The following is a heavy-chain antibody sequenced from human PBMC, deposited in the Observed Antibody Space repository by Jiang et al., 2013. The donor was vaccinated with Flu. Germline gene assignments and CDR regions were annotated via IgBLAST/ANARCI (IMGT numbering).Heavy chain of an antibody. D-gene: IGHD6-19*01. V-gene: IGHV5-51*01. CDR3: ARQFAAVAGNPDY. CDR1: GYSFTSYW. Sequence: SCKGSGYSFTSYWIGWVRQMPGKGLEWMGIIYPGDSDTRYSPSFQGQVTISADKSISTAYLQWSSLKASDTAMYYCARQFAAVAGNPDYWGQGTLVTVSS. CDR2: IYPGDSDT. J-gene: IGHJ4*02.